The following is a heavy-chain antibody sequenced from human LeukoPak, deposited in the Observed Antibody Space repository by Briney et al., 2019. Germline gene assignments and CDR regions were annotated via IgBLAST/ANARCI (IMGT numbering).Heavy chain of an antibody. J-gene: IGHJ2*01. Sequence: GASVKVSCKASGYTFTSYDMNWVRQATGQGLEWMGWMNPNSGNTGFAQKFQGRVTLTRNTSISTAYMELSSLRSEDTAVYYCARGRLYDSSGYYWYFDLWGRGTLVTVSS. V-gene: IGHV1-8*03. CDR1: GYTFTSYD. CDR2: MNPNSGNT. D-gene: IGHD3-22*01. CDR3: ARGRLYDSSGYYWYFDL.